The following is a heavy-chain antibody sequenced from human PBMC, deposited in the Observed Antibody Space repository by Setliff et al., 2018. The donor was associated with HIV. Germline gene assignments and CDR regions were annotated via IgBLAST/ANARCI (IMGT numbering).Heavy chain of an antibody. D-gene: IGHD5-18*01. CDR2: IFHSGST. V-gene: IGHV4-39*07. CDR1: GGSISSGTYY. Sequence: PSETLSLTCSVSGGSISSGTYYWGWIRQPPGKGLEWIGSIFHSGSTYYNPSLQSRVTISIDKSKKQFSLKLSSVTAADTAVYYCARRPYTALVPFDYWGQGTLVTVSS. J-gene: IGHJ4*02. CDR3: ARRPYTALVPFDY.